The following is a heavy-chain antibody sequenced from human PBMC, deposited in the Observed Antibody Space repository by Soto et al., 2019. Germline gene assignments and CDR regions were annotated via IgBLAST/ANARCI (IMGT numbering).Heavy chain of an antibody. Sequence: SETLSLTCAVSGGSVSSTYWWSWVRQPPGKGLEWIGEIYHSGSANYNPSLKSRVIISVDTSKKQFSLKLSSVTAADTAVYYCARDAALKWFDPWGQGTLVTVSS. CDR1: GGSVSSTYW. CDR3: ARDAALKWFDP. V-gene: IGHV4-4*02. D-gene: IGHD2-15*01. CDR2: IYHSGSA. J-gene: IGHJ5*02.